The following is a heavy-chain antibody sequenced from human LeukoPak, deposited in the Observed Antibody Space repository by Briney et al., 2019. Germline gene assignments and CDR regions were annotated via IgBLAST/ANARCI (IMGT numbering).Heavy chain of an antibody. V-gene: IGHV3-7*01. J-gene: IGHJ4*02. CDR2: IKQDGSEK. D-gene: IGHD4-23*01. Sequence: GGSLRLSCAASGFTFSSYWRSWVRQAPGKGLEWVANIKQDGSEKYYVDSVKGRFTISRDNAKNSLYLQMNSLRAEDTAVYYCAREDPHYGGNRYWGQGTLVTVSS. CDR1: GFTFSSYW. CDR3: AREDPHYGGNRY.